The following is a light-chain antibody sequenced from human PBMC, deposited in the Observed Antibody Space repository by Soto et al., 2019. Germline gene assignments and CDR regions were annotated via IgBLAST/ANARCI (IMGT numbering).Light chain of an antibody. CDR2: GNS. J-gene: IGLJ3*02. Sequence: QSVLTQPPSVSGAPGQRVTISCTGSSSNIGAGYDVHWYQQLPGTAPKLLIYGNSNGPSGVPDRSSGSKSGTSASLAITGLQAEDEADYYCQSYDSSLSALFGGGTKLTVL. CDR3: QSYDSSLSAL. V-gene: IGLV1-40*01. CDR1: SSNIGAGYD.